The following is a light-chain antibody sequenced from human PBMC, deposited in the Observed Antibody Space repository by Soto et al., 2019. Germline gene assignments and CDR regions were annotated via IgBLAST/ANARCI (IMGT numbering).Light chain of an antibody. CDR1: QSVSSN. CDR2: GAS. CDR3: QQYNSWPVT. Sequence: EIVMTQSPATLSVSPGERATLSCRASQSVSSNLAWYQQKPGQAPRLLISGASTRATGIPARFSGSGSGTEFTLTISSLQSEDFAVYYCQQYNSWPVTFGGGTKVEIK. J-gene: IGKJ4*01. V-gene: IGKV3-15*01.